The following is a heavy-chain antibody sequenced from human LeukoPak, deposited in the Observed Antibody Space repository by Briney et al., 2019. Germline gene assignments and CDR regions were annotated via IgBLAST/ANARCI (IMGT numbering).Heavy chain of an antibody. CDR1: GVSVSDCHYY. J-gene: IGHJ3*02. CDR3: ATPYCSSISCLDVFNM. CDR2: KYYSGSA. V-gene: IGHV4-31*03. Sequence: SQTLSLTCNVSGVSVSDCHYYWTWIRQHPGKGLEWIGYKYYSGSAKYNPSLKSRLTISIDTSKNQFPLQLSSVTAADTATYYCATPYCSSISCLDVFNMWGQGTRVTVSS. D-gene: IGHD2-2*01.